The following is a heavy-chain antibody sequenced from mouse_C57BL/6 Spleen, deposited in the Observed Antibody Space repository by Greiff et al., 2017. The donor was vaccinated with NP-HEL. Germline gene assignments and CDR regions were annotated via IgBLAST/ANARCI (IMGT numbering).Heavy chain of an antibody. V-gene: IGHV5-9-1*02. CDR2: ISSGGDYI. CDR3: TRDYYGYYFDY. D-gene: IGHD1-1*01. Sequence: EVKVEESGEGLVKPGGSLKLSCAASGFTFSSYAMSWVRQTPEKRLEWVAYISSGGDYIYYADTVKGRFTISRDNARNTLYLQMSSLKSEDTAMYYCTRDYYGYYFDYWGQGTTLTVSS. CDR1: GFTFSSYA. J-gene: IGHJ2*01.